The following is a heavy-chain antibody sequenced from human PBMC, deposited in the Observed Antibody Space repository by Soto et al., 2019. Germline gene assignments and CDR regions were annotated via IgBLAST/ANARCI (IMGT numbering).Heavy chain of an antibody. CDR2: MNPNNGNT. V-gene: IGHV1-8*01. J-gene: IGHJ4*02. D-gene: IGHD7-27*01. Sequence: QVQLVQSGAEVKKPGASVKVSCKAAAYTFTSYDINWVRQATGQDFEWMGWMNPNNGNTAYAQTFQGRVTMTRDTSKSTAFMELSSLTSEDTAVYYCARGPRNWGVAYWGQGTLVTVSS. CDR1: AYTFTSYD. CDR3: ARGPRNWGVAY.